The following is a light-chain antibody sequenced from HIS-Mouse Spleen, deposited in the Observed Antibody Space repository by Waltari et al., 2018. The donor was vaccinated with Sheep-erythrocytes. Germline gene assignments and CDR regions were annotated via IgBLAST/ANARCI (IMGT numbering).Light chain of an antibody. CDR3: SSYTSSSTQV. Sequence: QSALTQPASVSGSPGQSITLSCTGTSSDVGGYNYVAWYQQPPGKAPKLMIYEVSNRPSGVSNRFSGSKSGNTASLTISGLQAEDEADYYCSSYTSSSTQVFGGGTKLTVL. CDR2: EVS. J-gene: IGLJ2*01. CDR1: SSDVGGYNY. V-gene: IGLV2-14*01.